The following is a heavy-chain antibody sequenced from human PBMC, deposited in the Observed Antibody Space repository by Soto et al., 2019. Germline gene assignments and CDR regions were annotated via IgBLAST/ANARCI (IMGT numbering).Heavy chain of an antibody. CDR3: AKNQGVELVPLATVDWFDP. CDR1: GFIFENFG. D-gene: IGHD1-26*01. V-gene: IGHV3-23*01. Sequence: GSLRLSCAASGFIFENFGMSWVRQAPGKGLEWISSISGSGFKKYYADSVKGRFTISRDNSKSTVYLELNNLSAEDTAVYHCAKNQGVELVPLATVDWFDPWGQGSGVTVSS. J-gene: IGHJ5*02. CDR2: ISGSGFKK.